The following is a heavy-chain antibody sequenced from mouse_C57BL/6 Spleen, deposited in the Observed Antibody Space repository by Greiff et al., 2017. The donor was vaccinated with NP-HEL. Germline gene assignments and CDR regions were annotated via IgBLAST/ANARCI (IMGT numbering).Heavy chain of an antibody. Sequence: VQLQQSGAELVRPGASVTLSCKASGYTFTDYEMHWVKQTPVHGLEWIGAIDPETGGTAYNQKFKGKAILTADKSSSTAYMELRSRTSEDSAVYYCKVYSNYLDYWGQGTTLTVSS. J-gene: IGHJ2*01. V-gene: IGHV1-15*01. CDR3: KVYSNYLDY. D-gene: IGHD2-5*01. CDR2: IDPETGGT. CDR1: GYTFTDYE.